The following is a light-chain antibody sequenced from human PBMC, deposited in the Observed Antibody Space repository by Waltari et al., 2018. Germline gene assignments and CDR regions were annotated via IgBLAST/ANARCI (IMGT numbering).Light chain of an antibody. CDR3: QQGYSSPPYT. CDR2: AAT. CDR1: QSISTY. Sequence: DIQMKQSPSTLSASVGDRVTITCRASQSISTYLNWYQQKPGKAPSLLIFAATSLQSGVPSRFSGSGSGTEFTLTINNLQPEDFATYYCQQGYSSPPYTFGQGTKLLI. J-gene: IGKJ2*01. V-gene: IGKV1-39*01.